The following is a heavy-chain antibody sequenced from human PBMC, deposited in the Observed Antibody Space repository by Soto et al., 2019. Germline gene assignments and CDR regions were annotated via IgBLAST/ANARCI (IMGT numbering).Heavy chain of an antibody. V-gene: IGHV4-59*01. J-gene: IGHJ6*02. CDR1: GGSISSNY. CDR2: VYYSASP. Sequence: QVQLQESGPGLVKPSETLSLTCTVSGGSISSNYWSWVRQPPGKGLEWIGYVYYSASPNYYPSLQGRITISVDTYKNQFALKLSSVTAADTSVDYCARGRVYSYGDDYYYGMYVWGQRSTVAVSS. D-gene: IGHD5-18*01. CDR3: ARGRVYSYGDDYYYGMYV.